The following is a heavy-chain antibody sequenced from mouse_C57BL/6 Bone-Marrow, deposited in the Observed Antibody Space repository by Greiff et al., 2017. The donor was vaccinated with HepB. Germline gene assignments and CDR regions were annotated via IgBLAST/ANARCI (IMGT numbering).Heavy chain of an antibody. J-gene: IGHJ2*01. V-gene: IGHV1-69*01. CDR2: IDPSDSYT. D-gene: IGHD1-1*01. Sequence: QVQLQQPGAELVMPGASVKLSCKASGYTFTSYWMHWVKQRPEQGLEWIGEIDPSDSYTNYNQKFKGKSTLTVDKSSSTAYMQLSSLTSEDSAVYYCAIITTVVAHYFDYWGQGTTLTVSS. CDR3: AIITTVVAHYFDY. CDR1: GYTFTSYW.